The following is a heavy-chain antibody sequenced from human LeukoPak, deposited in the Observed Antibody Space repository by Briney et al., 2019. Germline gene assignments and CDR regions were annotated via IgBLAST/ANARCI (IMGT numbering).Heavy chain of an antibody. Sequence: GGSLRLSCTASGFTFRSYSMKWVRQAQGKGLEWISYISTTSRNINYADSVKGRFTISRDNAKNSLYLQMNSLRDDDTAVYYCARGADILTGYWASDYWGQGTLVTVSS. J-gene: IGHJ4*02. CDR3: ARGADILTGYWASDY. CDR2: ISTTSRNI. CDR1: GFTFRSYS. D-gene: IGHD3-9*01. V-gene: IGHV3-48*02.